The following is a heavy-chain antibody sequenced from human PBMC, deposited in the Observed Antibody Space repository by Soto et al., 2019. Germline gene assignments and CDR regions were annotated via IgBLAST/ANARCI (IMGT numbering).Heavy chain of an antibody. CDR2: IYYSGST. CDR3: ARSLEWLLRLDY. D-gene: IGHD3-3*01. J-gene: IGHJ4*02. V-gene: IGHV4-31*03. Sequence: SETLSLTCTVSGGSISSGGYYWSWIRQHPGKGLEWIGYIYYSGSTYYNPSLKSRVTISVDTSKNQFSLKLSSVTAADTAVYYCARSLEWLLRLDYWGQGTLVTVSS. CDR1: GGSISSGGYY.